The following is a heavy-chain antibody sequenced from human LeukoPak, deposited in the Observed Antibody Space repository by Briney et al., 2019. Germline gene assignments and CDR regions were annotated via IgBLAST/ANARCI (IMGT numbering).Heavy chain of an antibody. CDR3: ARDREYYDSSGYLFDY. V-gene: IGHV1-69*04. CDR1: GGTFSSYT. Sequence: SVKVSCKASGGTFSSYTISWVRQAPRQGLEWMGRIIPILGIANYAQKFQGRVTITADKSTSAAYMELSSLRSEDTAVYYCARDREYYDSSGYLFDYWGQGTLVTVSS. CDR2: IIPILGIA. J-gene: IGHJ4*02. D-gene: IGHD3-22*01.